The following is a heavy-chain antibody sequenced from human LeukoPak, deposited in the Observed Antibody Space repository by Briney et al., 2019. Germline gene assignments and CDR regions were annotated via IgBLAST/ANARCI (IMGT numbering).Heavy chain of an antibody. V-gene: IGHV1-69*05. J-gene: IGHJ4*02. CDR1: GGTFSSYA. Sequence: SVKVSCKASGGTFSSYAISWGQQPLGQGLDGWEGIIPIFGTANYAQKFQGRVTITTDESTSTAYMELSSLRSEDTAVYYCAMSWSGSYYVYYDYWGQGTLVTVSS. CDR3: AMSWSGSYYVYYDY. D-gene: IGHD1-26*01. CDR2: IIPIFGTA.